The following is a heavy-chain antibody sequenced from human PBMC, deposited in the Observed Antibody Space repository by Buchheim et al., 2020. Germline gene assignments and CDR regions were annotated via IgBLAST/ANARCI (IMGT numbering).Heavy chain of an antibody. J-gene: IGHJ2*01. CDR1: GGSISSGDYY. Sequence: QVQLQESGPGLVKPSQTLSLTCTVSGGSISSGDYYWSWIRQPPGKGLEWIGYIYYSGTTYYNPSLKSRITISVYTSKNQFSLKLSSVTAADTAVYSCARDLVSGVGQHWYFDLWGRGTL. CDR2: IYYSGTT. CDR3: ARDLVSGVGQHWYFDL. V-gene: IGHV4-30-4*01. D-gene: IGHD1-14*01.